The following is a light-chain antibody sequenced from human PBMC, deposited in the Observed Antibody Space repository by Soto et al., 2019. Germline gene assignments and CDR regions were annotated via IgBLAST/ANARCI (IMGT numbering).Light chain of an antibody. CDR2: AAS. CDR1: QSISNH. Sequence: DIQMTQSPSSLSASVEDRVIITCRASQSISNHLNWYQQKPGKAPKLLIFAASSLQSGVPSRFSVSRSGPDFTIIISSLQPEDFATYYCQQSYSSPPTFGQGTKVEIK. J-gene: IGKJ1*01. CDR3: QQSYSSPPT. V-gene: IGKV1-39*01.